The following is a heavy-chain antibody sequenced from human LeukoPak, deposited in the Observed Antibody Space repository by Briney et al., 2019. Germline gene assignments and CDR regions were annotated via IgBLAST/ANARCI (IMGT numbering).Heavy chain of an antibody. D-gene: IGHD3-22*01. CDR3: AAYDSSGYYAPFDY. J-gene: IGHJ4*02. CDR1: GGTFSSYA. Sequence: ASVKVSCKASGGTFSSYAISWVRQAPGQGLEWMGRIIPILGIANYAQKFQGRVTITADKSTSTAYMELSSLRAEDTAVYYCAAYDSSGYYAPFDYWGQGTLVTVSS. CDR2: IIPILGIA. V-gene: IGHV1-69*04.